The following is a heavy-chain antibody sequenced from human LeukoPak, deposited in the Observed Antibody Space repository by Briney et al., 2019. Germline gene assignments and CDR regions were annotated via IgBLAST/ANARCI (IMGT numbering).Heavy chain of an antibody. V-gene: IGHV3-20*04. CDR3: ARLRNYDSSGYYFEIDY. Sequence: GGSLRLSCTASGFTFNNYGMSWVRQARGKGLEWVSGINWDAVRVGYADSVKGRFTISRDNAKNSLYLQMNSLRAEDTAFYYCARLRNYDSSGYYFEIDYWGQGTLVTVSS. CDR1: GFTFNNYG. J-gene: IGHJ4*02. D-gene: IGHD3-22*01. CDR2: INWDAVRV.